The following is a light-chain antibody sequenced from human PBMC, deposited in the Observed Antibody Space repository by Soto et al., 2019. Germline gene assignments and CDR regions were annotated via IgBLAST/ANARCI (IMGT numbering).Light chain of an antibody. CDR3: EAWDDSLNGHV. J-gene: IGLJ1*01. CDR1: SSNIGSST. Sequence: QSVLAQPPSTSGTPGQRVTISCSGSSSNIGSSTVNWYQQLPGTAPKLLIYSNNQRPSGVPDPFSGSKSGTSASLAIRGLQSENEADNSCEAWDDSLNGHVIETGTKVTVL. V-gene: IGLV1-44*01. CDR2: SNN.